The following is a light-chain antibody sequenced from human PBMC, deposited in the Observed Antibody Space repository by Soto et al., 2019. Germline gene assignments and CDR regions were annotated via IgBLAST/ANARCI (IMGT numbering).Light chain of an antibody. CDR3: QQYNSYSLFT. Sequence: DIQMTQSPSTLSASVGDRVTITCRASQSISSWLAWYQQKPGKAPKLLIYDASSLESGVPSRFSGSGSETEFTLTISSLQPDAFATYYCQQYNSYSLFTFGPGTKVDIK. V-gene: IGKV1-5*01. CDR2: DAS. J-gene: IGKJ3*01. CDR1: QSISSW.